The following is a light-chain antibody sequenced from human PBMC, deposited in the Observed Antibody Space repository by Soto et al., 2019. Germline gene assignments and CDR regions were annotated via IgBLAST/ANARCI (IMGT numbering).Light chain of an antibody. CDR1: QSIGNW. CDR2: LAS. J-gene: IGKJ1*01. V-gene: IGKV1-5*03. CDR3: QQYNDYWT. Sequence: DVQMTQTPSSFSASVGDRVILTCRASQSIGNWLAWYQQKPGKAPKLLIYLASTLASGVPSRFSGSGSGTDFTLIISSLQPDDFATYYCQQYNDYWTFGQGTKVDIK.